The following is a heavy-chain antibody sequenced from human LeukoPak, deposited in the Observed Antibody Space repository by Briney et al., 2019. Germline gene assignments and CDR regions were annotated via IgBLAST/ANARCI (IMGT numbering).Heavy chain of an antibody. CDR3: ARGLPYDYVWGSYRRPKYFDY. Sequence: SETLSLTCAVYGGSFSGYYWSWIRQPPGKGLEWIGEINHSGSTNYNPSLKSRVTISVDTSKNQFSLKLSSVTAADTAVYYCARGLPYDYVWGSYRRPKYFDYWGQGTLVIVSS. J-gene: IGHJ4*02. D-gene: IGHD3-16*02. CDR2: INHSGST. V-gene: IGHV4-34*01. CDR1: GGSFSGYY.